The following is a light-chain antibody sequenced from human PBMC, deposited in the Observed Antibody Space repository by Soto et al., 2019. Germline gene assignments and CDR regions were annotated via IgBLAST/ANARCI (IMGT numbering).Light chain of an antibody. CDR1: SSDVASYNL. Sequence: QSALTQTASVSGSPGQSITISCTGTSSDVASYNLVSWYQQHPGKAPKLMIYEVTKRPLGVSNHFSGSKSGNTASLTISGLQAEDEADYYCCSYAGSSTWVFGGGTKLTVL. J-gene: IGLJ3*02. CDR3: CSYAGSSTWV. CDR2: EVT. V-gene: IGLV2-23*02.